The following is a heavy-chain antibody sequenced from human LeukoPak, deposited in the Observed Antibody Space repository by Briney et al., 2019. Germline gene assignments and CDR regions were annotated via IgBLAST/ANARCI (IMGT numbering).Heavy chain of an antibody. J-gene: IGHJ6*02. Sequence: PGGSLRLSCAGSGFTFSSYSMNWVRQAPGKGLEWVSYISSSSSTIYYADSVKGRFTISRDNAKNSLYLQMNSLRAEDTAVYYCARIVRNYYDSSAYPTGGMDVWGQGTTVTVSS. CDR1: GFTFSSYS. D-gene: IGHD3-22*01. CDR2: ISSSSSTI. CDR3: ARIVRNYYDSSAYPTGGMDV. V-gene: IGHV3-48*04.